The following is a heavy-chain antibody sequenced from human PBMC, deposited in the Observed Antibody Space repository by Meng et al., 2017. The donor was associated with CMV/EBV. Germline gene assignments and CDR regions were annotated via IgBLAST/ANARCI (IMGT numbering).Heavy chain of an antibody. CDR1: GFTVSSYD. V-gene: IGHV3-30-3*01. Sequence: SGFTVSSYDMHWVRQAPGKGLEWVAVISDDGSNKYYADSVKGRFTISRDNSKNTLYLQMNSLRAEDTAVYYCARVLGRFLEWLPFDYWGQGTLVTVSS. J-gene: IGHJ4*02. CDR2: ISDDGSNK. D-gene: IGHD3-3*01. CDR3: ARVLGRFLEWLPFDY.